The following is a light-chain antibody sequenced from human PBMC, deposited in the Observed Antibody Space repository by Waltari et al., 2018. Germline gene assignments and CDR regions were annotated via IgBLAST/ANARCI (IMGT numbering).Light chain of an antibody. V-gene: IGKV1-39*01. CDR2: AAS. CDR1: QGISSY. CDR3: QQSYSTSWT. Sequence: DIQMTQSPSSLSASVGDRVTITCRASQGISSYLNWYQQKPGKAPKPLIYAASRLQSGVPSRFSGSGSGTDFTLTISSLQPEDFATYYCQQSYSTSWTFGQGTKVEIK. J-gene: IGKJ1*01.